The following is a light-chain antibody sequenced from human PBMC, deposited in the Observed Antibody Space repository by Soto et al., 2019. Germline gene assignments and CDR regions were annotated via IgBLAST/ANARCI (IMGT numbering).Light chain of an antibody. Sequence: EIVLTQSPGTLSLSPGESATLSCRASQRGSSSYLAWYQQKPGQAPRLLIYGASSRATGIPDRFSGSGSGTDFTLTISRLEPEDFSVYSGPQYISALWTFGQG. V-gene: IGKV3-20*01. J-gene: IGKJ1*01. CDR3: PQYISALWT. CDR1: QRGSSSY. CDR2: GAS.